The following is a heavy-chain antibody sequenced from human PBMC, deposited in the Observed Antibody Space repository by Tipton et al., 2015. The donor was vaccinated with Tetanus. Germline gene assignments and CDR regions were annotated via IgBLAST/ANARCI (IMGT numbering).Heavy chain of an antibody. V-gene: IGHV3-11*06. Sequence: SLRLSCAASGFTFSDYYMSWIRQAPGKGLEWVSYISSSSSYTNYADSVKGRFTISRDNAENSLYLQMNSLRAEDTAVYYCARDVTYYYDSSGYGVTLDYWGQGTLVTVSS. D-gene: IGHD3-22*01. CDR2: ISSSSSYT. CDR3: ARDVTYYYDSSGYGVTLDY. J-gene: IGHJ4*02. CDR1: GFTFSDYY.